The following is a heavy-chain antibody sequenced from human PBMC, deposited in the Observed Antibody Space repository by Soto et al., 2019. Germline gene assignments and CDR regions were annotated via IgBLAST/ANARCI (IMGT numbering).Heavy chain of an antibody. CDR1: GGSISSSNW. D-gene: IGHD6-13*01. J-gene: IGHJ4*02. CDR2: IYHSGST. Sequence: QVQLQESGPGLVKPSGTLSLTCAVSGGSISSSNWWSWVRQPPGKGLEWIGEIYHSGSTNYNPSLQGRVTQSVDKSKNQFSLQLSSVSAAATAVYYCARGSIAAAGTSDSNDYWGQGTLVTVSS. V-gene: IGHV4-4*02. CDR3: ARGSIAAAGTSDSNDY.